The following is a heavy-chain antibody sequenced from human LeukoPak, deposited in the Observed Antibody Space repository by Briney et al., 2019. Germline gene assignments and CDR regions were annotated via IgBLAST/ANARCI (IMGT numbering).Heavy chain of an antibody. CDR1: GFTSSSYS. V-gene: IGHV3-21*01. CDR3: AREFTGHDVLTGYYSEACYI. CDR2: ISSSSSYI. J-gene: IGHJ3*02. D-gene: IGHD3-9*01. Sequence: GGSLRLSCAASGFTSSSYSMNWVRQAPGKGLEWVSSISSSSSYIYYADSVKGRFTISRDNAKNSLYLQMTSLRAEDTAVYYCAREFTGHDVLTGYYSEACYIWGQGTMVTVSS.